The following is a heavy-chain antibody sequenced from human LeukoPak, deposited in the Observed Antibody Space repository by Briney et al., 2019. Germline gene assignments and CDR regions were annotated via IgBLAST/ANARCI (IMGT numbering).Heavy chain of an antibody. Sequence: SETLSPTCAVYGGVFSGYYWGWIRQPPGKGLEWIGEINHSGSTNYNPSLKSRVTISVDTSKNQFSLKLSSVTAADTAVYYCARASSGTYYYFDYWGQGTLVTVSS. CDR1: GGVFSGYY. V-gene: IGHV4-34*01. J-gene: IGHJ4*02. CDR2: INHSGST. D-gene: IGHD1-26*01. CDR3: ARASSGTYYYFDY.